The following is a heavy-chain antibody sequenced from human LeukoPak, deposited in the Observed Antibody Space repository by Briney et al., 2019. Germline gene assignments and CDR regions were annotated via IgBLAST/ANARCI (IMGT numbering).Heavy chain of an antibody. CDR1: GLTFSDCH. J-gene: IGHJ4*02. CDR2: ISDNGRTK. Sequence: GGSLRLSCAASGLTFSDCHMSWIRQAPGKGLERVSHISDNGRTKYYANSVQGRFTVSRDNAKNSLYLQMNSLRADDTAVYYCATVHFGYFTFWGQGTLVPVSS. CDR3: ATVHFGYFTF. D-gene: IGHD3-3*01. V-gene: IGHV3-11*01.